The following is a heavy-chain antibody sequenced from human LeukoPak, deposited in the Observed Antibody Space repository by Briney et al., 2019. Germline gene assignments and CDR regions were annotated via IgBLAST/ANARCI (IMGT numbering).Heavy chain of an antibody. Sequence: GGPLRLSCAASGFTFSSYSMNWVRQAPGKGLEWVSSISSSSSYIYYADSVKGRFTISRDNAKNSLYLQMNSLRAEDTAVYYCAIRGYGSGSPGAAGYWGQGTLVTVSS. V-gene: IGHV3-21*01. CDR1: GFTFSSYS. D-gene: IGHD3-10*01. CDR2: ISSSSSYI. J-gene: IGHJ4*02. CDR3: AIRGYGSGSPGAAGY.